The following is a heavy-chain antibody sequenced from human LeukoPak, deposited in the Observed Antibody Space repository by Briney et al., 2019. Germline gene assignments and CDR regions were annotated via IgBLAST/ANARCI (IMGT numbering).Heavy chain of an antibody. CDR1: GFTFSSYS. CDR3: ARAQAHYYGSGSYGFDY. D-gene: IGHD3-10*01. V-gene: IGHV3-21*01. J-gene: IGHJ4*02. Sequence: GGSQRLSCAASGFTFSSYSMNWVRQAPGKGLEWVSSIRSSSSYIYYADSVKGRFTISRDNAKNSLYLQMNSLRAEDTAVYYCARAQAHYYGSGSYGFDYWGQGTLVTVSS. CDR2: IRSSSSYI.